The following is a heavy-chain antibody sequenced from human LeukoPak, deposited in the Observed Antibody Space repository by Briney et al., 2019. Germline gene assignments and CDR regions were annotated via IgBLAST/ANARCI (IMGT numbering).Heavy chain of an antibody. D-gene: IGHD6-13*01. Sequence: GGSLRLSCAAAGFAFSSYAMSWVRQAPGKGLEWVSAISGSGGSTYYADSVKGRFTISRDNSKNTLYLQMNSLRAEDTALYYCAKEIAAAGTDYFDYWGQGTLVTVSS. CDR2: ISGSGGST. V-gene: IGHV3-23*01. CDR1: GFAFSSYA. CDR3: AKEIAAAGTDYFDY. J-gene: IGHJ4*02.